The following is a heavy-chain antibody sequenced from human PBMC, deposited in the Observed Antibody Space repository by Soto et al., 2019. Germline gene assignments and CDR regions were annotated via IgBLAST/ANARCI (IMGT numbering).Heavy chain of an antibody. CDR3: ARDRYCSSTSCPSGAFDI. V-gene: IGHV3-48*01. J-gene: IGHJ3*02. CDR2: ISSSSSTI. Sequence: EVQLVESGGGLVQPGGSLRLSCAASGFTFSSYSMNWVRQAPGKGLEWFSYISSSSSTIYYADSVKGRFTISRDNAKNSLYLQMNSRRAEDTAVYYCARDRYCSSTSCPSGAFDIWGQGTMDTVSS. CDR1: GFTFSSYS. D-gene: IGHD2-2*01.